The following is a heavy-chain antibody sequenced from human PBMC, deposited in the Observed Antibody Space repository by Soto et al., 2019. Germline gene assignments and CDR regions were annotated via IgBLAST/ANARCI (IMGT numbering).Heavy chain of an antibody. CDR2: IYYSGST. D-gene: IGHD5-12*01. V-gene: IGHV4-39*01. J-gene: IGHJ4*02. CDR1: GGSISSRGYY. Sequence: PSETLSLTCTVSGGSISSRGYYWGWIRQPPGKGLEWIGTIYYSGSTYYNPSLKSRVTISVDTSKNQFSLKLSSVTAADTAVYYCARHIEMATIFFDYWGQGTLVTVSS. CDR3: ARHIEMATIFFDY.